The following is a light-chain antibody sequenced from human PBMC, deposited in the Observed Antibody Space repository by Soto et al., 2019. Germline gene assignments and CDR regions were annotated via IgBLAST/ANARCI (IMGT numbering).Light chain of an antibody. J-gene: IGLJ1*01. Sequence: QSALTQPASVSGSPGQSITISCTGTSSDVGAYNYVSWYQQQSGKAPKLMIHEVSNRPSGVSSRFSGSKSANTASLTISGLQAEDEADYYCSSYTSSSTLFGTGTKVTV. CDR1: SSDVGAYNY. CDR2: EVS. CDR3: SSYTSSSTL. V-gene: IGLV2-14*01.